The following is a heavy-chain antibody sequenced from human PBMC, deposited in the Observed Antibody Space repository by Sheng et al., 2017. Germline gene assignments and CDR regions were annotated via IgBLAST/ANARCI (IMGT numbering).Heavy chain of an antibody. Sequence: EVQLVESGGGLVKPGGSLRLSCAASGFTFSSYSMNWVRQAPGKGLEWVSSISSSSSYIYYADSVKGRFTISRDNAKNSLYLQMNSLRAEDTAVYYCARESYRQINDYGDYESHFQHWGQGTLVTVSS. D-gene: IGHD4-17*01. CDR1: GFTFSSYS. CDR3: ARESYRQINDYGDYESHFQH. CDR2: ISSSSSYI. J-gene: IGHJ1*01. V-gene: IGHV3-21*04.